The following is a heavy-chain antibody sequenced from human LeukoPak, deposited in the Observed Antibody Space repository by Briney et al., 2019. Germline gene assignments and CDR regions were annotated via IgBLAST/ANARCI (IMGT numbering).Heavy chain of an antibody. J-gene: IGHJ4*02. CDR1: GFTFVSHG. CDR2: ISPGSTTI. D-gene: IGHD4-17*01. V-gene: IGHV3-48*01. Sequence: GGSLRLSCAASGFTFVSHGMIWVRQAPGKGLEWLSYISPGSTTINSADSVKDRFTTSRVKAKSSLFLQMNSLRAEDTAVYYCARVRGPTVTTMYFDYWGQGALVTVPS. CDR3: ARVRGPTVTTMYFDY.